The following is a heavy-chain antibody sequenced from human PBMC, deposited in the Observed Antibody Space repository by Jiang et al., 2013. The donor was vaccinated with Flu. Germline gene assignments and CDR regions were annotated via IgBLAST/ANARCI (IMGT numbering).Heavy chain of an antibody. CDR2: ISPDSGAT. Sequence: PGQGLEWMGWISPDSGATNYAQNFQGWVTMARDTSISTAYMELSRLKSDDTATYYCARITRGGSGFDYWGQGTLVTVS. J-gene: IGHJ4*02. CDR3: ARITRGGSGFDY. V-gene: IGHV1-2*04. D-gene: IGHD3-10*01.